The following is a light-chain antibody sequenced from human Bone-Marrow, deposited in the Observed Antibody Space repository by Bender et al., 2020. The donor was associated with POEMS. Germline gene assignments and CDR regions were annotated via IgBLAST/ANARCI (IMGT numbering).Light chain of an antibody. CDR1: STDVGGYDQ. Sequence: QSALTQPASVSGSPGQSITISCTGTSTDVGGYDQVSWYQQVPGKAPKFIIYDVTNRPSGVSSRFSGSKSGNTASLTISGLQTEDEADYYCSSYTRSATLVFGTGTKVTVL. J-gene: IGLJ1*01. CDR2: DVT. CDR3: SSYTRSATLV. V-gene: IGLV2-14*01.